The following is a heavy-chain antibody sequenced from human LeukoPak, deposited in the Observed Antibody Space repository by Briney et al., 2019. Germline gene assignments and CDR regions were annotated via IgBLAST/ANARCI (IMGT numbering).Heavy chain of an antibody. CDR1: GFTFSSYA. CDR3: AKALWFGDEGFDY. D-gene: IGHD3-10*01. CDR2: ISGSGGST. Sequence: GGSMRLSCAASGFTFSSYAMSWVSKAPGKGLVWDSAISGSGGSTYYADSVKCRFTISRDDSKNTLYLQMNSLRAEDTAVYYCAKALWFGDEGFDYWGQGTLVTVSS. V-gene: IGHV3-23*01. J-gene: IGHJ4*02.